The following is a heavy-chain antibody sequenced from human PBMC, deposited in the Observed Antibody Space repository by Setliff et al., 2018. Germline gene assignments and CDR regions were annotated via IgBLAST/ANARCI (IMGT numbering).Heavy chain of an antibody. Sequence: PSETLSLTCTVSGGSISSGSNYWSWIRQPAGRGLEWIGHIDPSGNTNYHPSLKSRVTISGDTSKNQFSLKLTSVTAADTAVYYCARETTMTYYFYYVDVWGKGTTVTVSS. CDR3: ARETTMTYYFYYVDV. J-gene: IGHJ6*03. D-gene: IGHD4-17*01. CDR2: IDPSGNT. CDR1: GGSISSGSNY. V-gene: IGHV4-61*09.